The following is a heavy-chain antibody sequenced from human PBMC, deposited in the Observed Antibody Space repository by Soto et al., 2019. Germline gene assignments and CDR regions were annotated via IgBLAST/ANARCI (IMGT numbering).Heavy chain of an antibody. Sequence: QVQQVQSGAEVKRPGASAKVSCKASGYTFTSYGFSWVRQAPGQGLEWMGWISAYDGSTNYAQKFQGRVTMTTDTSTSTAYMELKSLRSADTAVYYCARHNSQWPNWFDPWGQGTLVTVSS. V-gene: IGHV1-18*01. D-gene: IGHD1-1*01. J-gene: IGHJ5*02. CDR3: ARHNSQWPNWFDP. CDR2: ISAYDGST. CDR1: GYTFTSYG.